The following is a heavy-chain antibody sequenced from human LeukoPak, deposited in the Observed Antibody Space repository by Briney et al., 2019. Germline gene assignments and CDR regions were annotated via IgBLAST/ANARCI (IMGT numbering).Heavy chain of an antibody. CDR3: ARARYCSSTSCNPDAFDI. J-gene: IGHJ3*02. V-gene: IGHV1-46*01. CDR2: INPSGGST. D-gene: IGHD2-2*01. Sequence: ASVKVSCKASGYTFTSYYMHWVRQAPRQGLEWMGIINPSGGSTSYAQKFQGRVTMTRDTSTSTVYMELSSLRSEDTAVYYCARARYCSSTSCNPDAFDIWGQGTMVTVSS. CDR1: GYTFTSYY.